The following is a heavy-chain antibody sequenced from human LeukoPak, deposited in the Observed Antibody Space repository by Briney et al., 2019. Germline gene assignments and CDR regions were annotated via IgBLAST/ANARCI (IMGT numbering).Heavy chain of an antibody. J-gene: IGHJ6*04. V-gene: IGHV3-21*01. Sequence: GGSLRLSCAASGFTFSSYSMNWGRQAPGKGLEWVSSISSSSSYIYYADSVKGRFTISRDNAKNSLYLQMNSLRAEDTAVYYCARDAPIAVAGTALWYYYGMDVWGKGTTVTVSS. CDR3: ARDAPIAVAGTALWYYYGMDV. CDR2: ISSSSSYI. CDR1: GFTFSSYS. D-gene: IGHD6-19*01.